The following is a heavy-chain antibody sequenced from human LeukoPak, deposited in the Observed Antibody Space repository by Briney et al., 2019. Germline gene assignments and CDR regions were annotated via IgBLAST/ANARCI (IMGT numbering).Heavy chain of an antibody. CDR1: GGSFSGYY. Sequence: PSETLSLTCAVYGGSFSGYYWSWIRQPPGKGLEWIGYIYDSGSTYYNPSLKSRITISVDTSENRFSLKLSSVTATDTAVYYCARDCSGGSCYGAFDIWGQGTMVTVSS. V-gene: IGHV4-34*09. CDR3: ARDCSGGSCYGAFDI. J-gene: IGHJ3*02. D-gene: IGHD2-15*01. CDR2: IYDSGST.